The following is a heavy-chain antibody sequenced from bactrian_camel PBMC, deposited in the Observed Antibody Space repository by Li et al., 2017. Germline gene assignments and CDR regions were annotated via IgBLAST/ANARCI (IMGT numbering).Heavy chain of an antibody. Sequence: HVQLVESGGGLVQPGGSLRLSCAASGFIFSSYGMGWVRQAPGKGLEWVSSIYADGTGSKYADFVKGRFTTSRDNAKNTVTLQMDSLESEDTALYYCAKLGYSDYVGYNYWGQGTQVTVS. CDR2: IYADGTGS. CDR1: GFIFSSYG. V-gene: IGHV3S7*01. D-gene: IGHD4*01. CDR3: AKLGYSDYVGYNY. J-gene: IGHJ4*01.